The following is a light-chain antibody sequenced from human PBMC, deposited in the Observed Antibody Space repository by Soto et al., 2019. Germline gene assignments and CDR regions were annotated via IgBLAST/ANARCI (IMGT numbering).Light chain of an antibody. CDR3: QQSYSTPPWT. Sequence: DIQMTQSPSSLSASVGDRVTITCRASQSISSYLNWYQQKPGKAPKLLIYAASSLQSGVPSRFSSSGSGTDFPLTISSLQPEDFASDYCQQSYSTPPWTFGQGTKVEIK. CDR2: AAS. V-gene: IGKV1-39*01. CDR1: QSISSY. J-gene: IGKJ1*01.